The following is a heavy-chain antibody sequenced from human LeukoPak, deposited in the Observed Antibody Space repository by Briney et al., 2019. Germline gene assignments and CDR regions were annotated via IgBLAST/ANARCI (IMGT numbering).Heavy chain of an antibody. CDR3: SKALGGHWSSCSCYRVLDY. V-gene: IGHV3-23*01. D-gene: IGHD2-15*01. Sequence: PGGSLRLSCAASGFTFSSYVMSWVRQAPGKGLGWVSVISTSGDSTNFADSVKGRFTISRDTFKNTLYLQMNSPGAEDTGIYIFSKALGGHWSSCSCYRVLDYWRQGTLVSVSS. CDR2: ISTSGDST. CDR1: GFTFSSYV. J-gene: IGHJ4*02.